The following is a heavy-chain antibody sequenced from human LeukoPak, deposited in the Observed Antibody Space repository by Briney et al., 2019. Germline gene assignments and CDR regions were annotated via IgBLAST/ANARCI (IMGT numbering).Heavy chain of an antibody. CDR3: ASDGGSDHHGLFDY. Sequence: GGSLRLSCAASGFTFSSYWMHWVRQAPGKGLVWISRINSDGSSTTYADSVKGRFTISRDNVKNTLYLQMNNLRAEDTAVYYCASDGGSDHHGLFDYWGQGTLVTVSS. J-gene: IGHJ4*02. D-gene: IGHD5-12*01. CDR1: GFTFSSYW. CDR2: INSDGSST. V-gene: IGHV3-74*01.